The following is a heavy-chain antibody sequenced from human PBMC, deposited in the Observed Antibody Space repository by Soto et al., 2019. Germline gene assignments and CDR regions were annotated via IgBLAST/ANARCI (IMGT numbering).Heavy chain of an antibody. D-gene: IGHD1-7*01. CDR2: INAGNGNT. J-gene: IGHJ4*02. Sequence: VASVKVSCKASGYTFTSNAMHWVRQAPGQRLEWMGWINAGNGNTKYSQKFQDRVTITRDTSASTAYMELSSLRSEDTAIYYCARARDPNWSYIPFDYWGQGTLVTVSS. V-gene: IGHV1-3*01. CDR1: GYTFTSNA. CDR3: ARARDPNWSYIPFDY.